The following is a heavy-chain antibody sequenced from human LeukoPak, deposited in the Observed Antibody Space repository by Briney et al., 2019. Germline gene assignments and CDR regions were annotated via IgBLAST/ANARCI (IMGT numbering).Heavy chain of an antibody. J-gene: IGHJ4*02. CDR2: ISGGGGST. D-gene: IGHD3-22*01. CDR3: AKLTMIVVVPGSYFDY. V-gene: IGHV3-23*01. Sequence: GGSLRLSCAASGFTFSSYAMSWVRQAPGKGLEWVSAISGGGGSTYYADSVRGRFTISRDNSKNTLYLQINSLRAEDTAVYYCAKLTMIVVVPGSYFDYWGQGTLVTVSS. CDR1: GFTFSSYA.